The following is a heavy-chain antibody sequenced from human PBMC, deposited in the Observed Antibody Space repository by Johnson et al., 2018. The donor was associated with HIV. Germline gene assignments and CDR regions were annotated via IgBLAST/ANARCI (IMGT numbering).Heavy chain of an antibody. CDR3: ARGSWGSHTGDAFDI. CDR2: ISSGGRTI. CDR1: GLKFSDYH. J-gene: IGHJ3*02. D-gene: IGHD3-16*01. Sequence: QVQLVESGGGLVKPGGSLRLSCAASGLKFSDYHMSWIRQAPGKGLEWVSYISSGGRTIYYADSVKGRFTISRDNAKNSLYLQMNSLRAEDTAVYYCARGSWGSHTGDAFDIWGQGTMVTVSS. V-gene: IGHV3-11*01.